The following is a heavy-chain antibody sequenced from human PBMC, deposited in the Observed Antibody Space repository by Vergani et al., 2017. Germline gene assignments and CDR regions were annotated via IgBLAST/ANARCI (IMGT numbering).Heavy chain of an antibody. D-gene: IGHD1-14*01. CDR1: GGSISSHY. J-gene: IGHJ6*02. CDR2: IYYSGST. CDR3: ARLRGTNYYYYGMDV. V-gene: IGHV4-59*11. Sequence: QVQLQESGPGLVKPSETLSLTCTVSGGSISSHYWSWIRQPPGKGLEWIGYIYYSGSTNYNPSLKSRVTISVDPSKSQFSLKLSSVTAADTAVYYCARLRGTNYYYYGMDVWGQGTTVTVSS.